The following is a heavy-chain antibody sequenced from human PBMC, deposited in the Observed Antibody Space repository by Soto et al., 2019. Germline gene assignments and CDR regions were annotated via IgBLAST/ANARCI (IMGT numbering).Heavy chain of an antibody. J-gene: IGHJ4*02. CDR1: GGSISSYC. D-gene: IGHD1-26*01. CDR2: ICNSGGT. Sequence: QVQLQASGPGLVKPSETLSLTCTVSGGSISSYCWSWVRQPPGEGLEWIANICNSGGTNYNPSLKSRVVISVDTSRTQCSLKLSSVTAADTAVYYCARGVGRYGSNLDYWGQGTRVTVSS. CDR3: ARGVGRYGSNLDY. V-gene: IGHV4-59*01.